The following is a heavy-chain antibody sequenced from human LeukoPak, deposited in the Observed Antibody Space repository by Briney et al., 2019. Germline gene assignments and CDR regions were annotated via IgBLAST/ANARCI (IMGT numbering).Heavy chain of an antibody. D-gene: IGHD1-7*01. CDR2: ISYDGSNK. J-gene: IGHJ4*02. Sequence: GGSLRLSCAASGFTFSSYAMHWVRQAPGKGLEWVAVISYDGSNKYYANSVKGRFTISRDNSKNTLYLQMNNLRAEDTAVYYCARKFQELPVDYWGQGTLVTVSS. V-gene: IGHV3-30*04. CDR1: GFTFSSYA. CDR3: ARKFQELPVDY.